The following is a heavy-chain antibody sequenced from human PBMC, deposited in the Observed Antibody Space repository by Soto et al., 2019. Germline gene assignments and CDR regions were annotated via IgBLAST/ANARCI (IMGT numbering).Heavy chain of an antibody. V-gene: IGHV4-59*01. CDR2: IYYSGST. J-gene: IGHJ3*02. D-gene: IGHD3-16*01. CDR1: GGSISSYY. Sequence: SETLSLTXTVSGGSISSYYWSWIRQPPGKGLEWIGYIYYSGSTNYNPSLKSRVTISVDTSKNQFSLKLSSVTAADTAVYYCARVWVYGDAFDIWGQGTMVTVSS. CDR3: ARVWVYGDAFDI.